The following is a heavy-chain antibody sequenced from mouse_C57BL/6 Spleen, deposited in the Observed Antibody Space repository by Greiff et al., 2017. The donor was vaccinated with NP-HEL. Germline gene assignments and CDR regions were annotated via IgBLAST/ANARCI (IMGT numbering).Heavy chain of an antibody. CDR3: ARSADYLAWFAY. CDR1: GYTFTSYW. J-gene: IGHJ3*01. V-gene: IGHV1-72*01. Sequence: VQLQQPGAELVKPGASVKLSCKASGYTFTSYWMHWVKQRPGRGLEGIGRLDPNSGGTKYNEQFKSKATLTVDKPSSTSYMQLSSLTSEDSAVYYCARSADYLAWFAYWGQGTLVTVSA. CDR2: LDPNSGGT. D-gene: IGHD2-4*01.